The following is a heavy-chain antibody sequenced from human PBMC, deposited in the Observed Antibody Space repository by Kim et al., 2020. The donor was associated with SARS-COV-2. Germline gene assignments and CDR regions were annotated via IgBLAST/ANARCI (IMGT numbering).Heavy chain of an antibody. CDR1: GGSFSGYY. CDR3: ARGGHQKGYCSSTSCHNWFDP. Sequence: SETLSLTCAVYGGSFSGYYWSWIRQPPGKGLEWIGEINHSGSTNYNPSLKSRVTISVDTSKNQFSLKLSSVTAADTAVYYCARGGHQKGYCSSTSCHNWFDPWGQGTLVTVSS. CDR2: INHSGST. V-gene: IGHV4-34*01. J-gene: IGHJ5*02. D-gene: IGHD2-2*01.